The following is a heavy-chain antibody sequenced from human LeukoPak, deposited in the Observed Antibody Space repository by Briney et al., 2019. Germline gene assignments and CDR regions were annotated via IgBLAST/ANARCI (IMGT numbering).Heavy chain of an antibody. Sequence: ASVKVSFKASGYTYTNYGISWVRQAPGQGREWMGWINAYNGNTNNAQKLQGRVTMTTDTSTSTAYMELRSLRSDDTAVYYCARVVSPYSGSYYETAAEYFQHWGQGTLVTVSS. CDR1: GYTYTNYG. CDR2: INAYNGNT. J-gene: IGHJ1*01. V-gene: IGHV1-18*01. D-gene: IGHD1-26*01. CDR3: ARVVSPYSGSYYETAAEYFQH.